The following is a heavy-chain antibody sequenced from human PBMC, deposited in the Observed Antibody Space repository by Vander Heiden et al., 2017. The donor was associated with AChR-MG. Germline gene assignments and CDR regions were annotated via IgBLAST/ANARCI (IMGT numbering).Heavy chain of an antibody. V-gene: IGHV4-38-2*02. CDR3: ARDILTGYYAFDI. CDR2: IYRSGRT. Sequence: QVQLQESGPGLVKPSETLSLTCAVSGYSISSGYYWGWSRQPPGKGLEWIGSIYRSGRTYYNPSLKSRVSISVDTSKNQFSLELSSVTAADTAVYYCARDILTGYYAFDIWGQGTMVTVSS. D-gene: IGHD3-9*01. CDR1: GYSISSGYY. J-gene: IGHJ3*02.